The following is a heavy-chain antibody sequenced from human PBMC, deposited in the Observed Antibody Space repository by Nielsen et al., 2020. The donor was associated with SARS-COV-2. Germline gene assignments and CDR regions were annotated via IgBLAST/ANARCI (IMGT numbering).Heavy chain of an antibody. CDR2: IRATGNTI. Sequence: GASLKISCAASGFIFGDYYMSWLRQAPGRRLEWVSFIRATGNTIFYEDSVRGRFTISRDNAKNTLYLQMNSLRAEDTAVYYCARDGVVGELTGADYWGQGTLVTVSS. CDR1: GFIFGDYY. D-gene: IGHD3-9*01. CDR3: ARDGVVGELTGADY. J-gene: IGHJ4*02. V-gene: IGHV3-11*04.